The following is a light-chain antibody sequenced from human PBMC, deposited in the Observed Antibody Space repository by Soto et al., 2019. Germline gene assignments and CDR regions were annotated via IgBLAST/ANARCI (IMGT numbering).Light chain of an antibody. Sequence: IQMTQNPSTLSASVGDRVVITCRASQSITTWLDWYQQKPAKAPKLLIYDASSLESGVPSRFSGSGSGTEFTLTISSLQPDDFATYYCQQYNDYWTFCQGTKVDNK. V-gene: IGKV1-5*01. CDR1: QSITTW. CDR3: QQYNDYWT. J-gene: IGKJ1*01. CDR2: DAS.